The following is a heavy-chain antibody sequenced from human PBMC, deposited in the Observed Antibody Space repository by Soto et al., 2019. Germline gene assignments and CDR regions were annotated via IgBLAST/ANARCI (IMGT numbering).Heavy chain of an antibody. V-gene: IGHV3-30*18. CDR1: GFTFSSYG. Sequence: QVQLVESGGGVVQPGRSLRLSCAASGFTFSSYGMHWVRQAPGKGLEWVAVISYDGSNKYYADSVKGRFTISRDNSKNTLYLQMNSLRAEDTAVYYCAKENYDTPYAYYYYGMDVWGQGTTVTVSS. D-gene: IGHD3-9*01. CDR3: AKENYDTPYAYYYYGMDV. CDR2: ISYDGSNK. J-gene: IGHJ6*02.